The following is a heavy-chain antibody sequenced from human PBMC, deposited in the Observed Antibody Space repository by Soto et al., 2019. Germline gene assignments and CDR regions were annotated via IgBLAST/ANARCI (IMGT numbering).Heavy chain of an antibody. CDR1: GFTFTRYS. CDR2: ISSTTHYI. V-gene: IGHV3-21*06. CDR3: ARESEDLTSNFDY. Sequence: NPGGSLRLSCAAPGFTFTRYSMNWVRQAPGKGLEWVSSISSTTHYIYYADSMRGRFTISRDNAKNAVYLEMNSLRAEDTAVYYCARESEDLTSNFDYWGQGTLVTVSS. J-gene: IGHJ4*02.